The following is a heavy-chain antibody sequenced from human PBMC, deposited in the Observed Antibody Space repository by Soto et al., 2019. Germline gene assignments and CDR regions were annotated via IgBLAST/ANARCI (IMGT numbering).Heavy chain of an antibody. V-gene: IGHV3-23*01. D-gene: IGHD3-9*01. CDR1: GFTFSSFA. CDR2: ISGSGGTP. J-gene: IGHJ4*02. CDR3: AKARYQLDHFDV. Sequence: GGSLRLSCAASGFTFSSFAMSWVRQAPGKGLEWVSGISGSGGTPYDADSVKGRFTISRDNSRNTLHLQMNSLRAEDTAVNYCAKARYQLDHFDVWGQGTLVTISS.